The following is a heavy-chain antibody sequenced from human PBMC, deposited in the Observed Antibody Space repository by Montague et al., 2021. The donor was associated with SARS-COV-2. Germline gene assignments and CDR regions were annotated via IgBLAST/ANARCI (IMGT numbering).Heavy chain of an antibody. Sequence: SLRLSCAASGFTFDDYAMHWVRQAPGKGLEWVSGICWNSGSIGYADSVKGRFNISRDNAKNSLYLQMNSLRAEDTALYYCAKDVRIGYGDHQNGFDYWGQGTLVTVSS. D-gene: IGHD4-17*01. J-gene: IGHJ4*02. CDR1: GFTFDDYA. CDR3: AKDVRIGYGDHQNGFDY. CDR2: ICWNSGSI. V-gene: IGHV3-9*01.